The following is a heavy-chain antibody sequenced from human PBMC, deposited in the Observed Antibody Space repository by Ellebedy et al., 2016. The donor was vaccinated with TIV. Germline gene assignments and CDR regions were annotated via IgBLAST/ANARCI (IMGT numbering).Heavy chain of an antibody. J-gene: IGHJ4*02. V-gene: IGHV1-24*01. CDR3: ATYCSGGSCYSGFDY. Sequence: ASVKVSCXVSGYTLTELSMHWVRQAPGKGLEWMGGFDPEDGETIYAQKFQGRVTMTEDTSTDTAYMELSSLRSEDTAVYYCATYCSGGSCYSGFDYWGQGTLVTVSS. CDR1: GYTLTELS. D-gene: IGHD2-15*01. CDR2: FDPEDGET.